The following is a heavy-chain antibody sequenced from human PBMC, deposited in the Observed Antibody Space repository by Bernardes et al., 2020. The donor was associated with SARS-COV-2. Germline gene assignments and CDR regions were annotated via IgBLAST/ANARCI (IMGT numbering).Heavy chain of an antibody. CDR1: GFTFSSYS. CDR2: ISSSSSYI. J-gene: IGHJ4*02. Sequence: GGSLRLSCAASGFTFSSYSMNWVRQAPGKGLEWVSSISSSSSYIYYADSVKGRFTISRDNSKNTLYLQMNSLRPEDTAVYYCARRSASNWSHDYWGQGTLVTVSS. D-gene: IGHD6-13*01. V-gene: IGHV3-21*01. CDR3: ARRSASNWSHDY.